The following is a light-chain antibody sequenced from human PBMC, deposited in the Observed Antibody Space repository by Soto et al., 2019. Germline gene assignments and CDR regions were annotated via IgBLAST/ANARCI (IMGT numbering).Light chain of an antibody. J-gene: IGKJ5*01. CDR1: QTISSW. CDR2: TAS. V-gene: IGKV1-9*01. CDR3: QNLYGYPLT. Sequence: DIQMTQSPSFLSASVGDRVTITCRASQTISSWLAWYQQKPGKAPKLLIYTASTLQSGVPSRFSGSGSGTEFTLTISSLQPEDFATYYCQNLYGYPLTFGQGTRLENK.